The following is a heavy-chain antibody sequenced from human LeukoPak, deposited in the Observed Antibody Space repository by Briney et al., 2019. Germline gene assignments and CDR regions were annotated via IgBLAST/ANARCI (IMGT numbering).Heavy chain of an antibody. CDR1: GFTFSSYA. CDR2: ISSSSSYI. J-gene: IGHJ4*02. CDR3: ASGLLGYCSGGSCYSDFDY. V-gene: IGHV3-21*01. Sequence: GGSLRLSCAASGFTFSSYAMNWVRQAPGKGLEWVSSISSSSSYIYYADSVKGRFTISRDNAKNSLYLQMNSLRAEDTAVYYCASGLLGYCSGGSCYSDFDYWGQGTLVTVSS. D-gene: IGHD2-15*01.